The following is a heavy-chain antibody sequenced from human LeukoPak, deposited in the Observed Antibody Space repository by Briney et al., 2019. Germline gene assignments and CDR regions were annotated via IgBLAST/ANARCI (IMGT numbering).Heavy chain of an antibody. CDR2: IWYDGSNK. V-gene: IGHV3-33*01. J-gene: IGHJ4*02. Sequence: GGSLRLSCAASGLTFSSCGMHWVRQAPGKGLEWVAVIWYDGSNKYYADSVKGRFTISRDNSKNTLYLQMNSLRAEDTAVYYCARDRGGSYDGPIDYWGQGTLVTVSS. CDR3: ARDRGGSYDGPIDY. CDR1: GLTFSSCG. D-gene: IGHD1-26*01.